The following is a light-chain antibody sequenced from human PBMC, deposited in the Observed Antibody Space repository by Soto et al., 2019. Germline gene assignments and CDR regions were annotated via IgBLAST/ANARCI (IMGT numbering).Light chain of an antibody. CDR1: ESATSSH. J-gene: IGKJ5*01. Sequence: EIVLTQSPDTLSLSPGERATLSCRASESATSSHLAWYQQRPGQAPRLLIYGASSRANGIPDRFSGSGSGTDFTLTISRLEPEDFAFYYCQHYGSSSNTFGQGTRLEIK. CDR3: QHYGSSSNT. V-gene: IGKV3-20*01. CDR2: GAS.